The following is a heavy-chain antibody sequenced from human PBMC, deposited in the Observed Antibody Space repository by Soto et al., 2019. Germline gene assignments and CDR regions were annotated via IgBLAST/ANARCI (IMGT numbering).Heavy chain of an antibody. V-gene: IGHV4-28*01. CDR2: IHSGGSS. CDR1: DYSINSDSNL. CDR3: ARKPRLAADEFDY. Sequence: SETLSLTCTVSDYSINSDSNLWGWIRQPPGKGLEWIGYIHSGGSSYYNPSLKSRVTMSVDTAKNQFSLKLTSVTAVDTAVYYCARKPRLAADEFDYWAQGVLVPVSS. D-gene: IGHD6-13*01. J-gene: IGHJ4*02.